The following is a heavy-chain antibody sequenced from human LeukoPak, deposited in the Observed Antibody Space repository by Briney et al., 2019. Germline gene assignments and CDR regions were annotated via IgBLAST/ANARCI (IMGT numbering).Heavy chain of an antibody. Sequence: ASVKVSCKASGYTFTSHDINWVRQATGQGLEWMGWMNPNSGKTGYAQKFRGRVTITRSTSISTAYMELSSLRSEDTAVYYCARGPVGATHYYMDVWGNGTTVTVSS. V-gene: IGHV1-8*03. CDR2: MNPNSGKT. CDR3: ARGPVGATHYYMDV. D-gene: IGHD1-26*01. CDR1: GYTFTSHD. J-gene: IGHJ6*03.